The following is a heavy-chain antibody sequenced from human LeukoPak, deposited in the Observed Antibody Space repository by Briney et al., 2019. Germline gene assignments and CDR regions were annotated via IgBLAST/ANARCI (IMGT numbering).Heavy chain of an antibody. J-gene: IGHJ4*02. CDR2: LSDSGGAT. V-gene: IGHV3-23*01. CDR1: GFTFSTSV. Sequence: GGSLRLSCAASGFTFSTSVMAWVRQAPGKGLQWVSDLSDSGGATYYADSVEGRFTISRDNSKNTLYLQMNSQRAEDTAVYYCAKEYGYTPYCFHYWGQGTLVTVSS. CDR3: AKEYGYTPYCFHY. D-gene: IGHD5-18*01.